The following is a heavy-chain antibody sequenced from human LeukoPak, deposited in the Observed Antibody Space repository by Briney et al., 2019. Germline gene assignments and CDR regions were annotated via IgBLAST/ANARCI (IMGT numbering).Heavy chain of an antibody. CDR2: TIPILGIA. Sequence: SVKVSCKASGGTFSSYTISWVRQAPGQGLEWMGRTIPILGIANYAQKFQGRVTITADKSTSTAYMELSSLRSEDTAVYYCARELPTVTSSRGLNWFDPWGQGTLVTVSS. V-gene: IGHV1-69*04. D-gene: IGHD4-17*01. CDR1: GGTFSSYT. CDR3: ARELPTVTSSRGLNWFDP. J-gene: IGHJ5*02.